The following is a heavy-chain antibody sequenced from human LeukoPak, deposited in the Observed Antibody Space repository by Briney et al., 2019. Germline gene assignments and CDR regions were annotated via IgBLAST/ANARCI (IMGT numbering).Heavy chain of an antibody. D-gene: IGHD2-8*02. V-gene: IGHV4-59*03. Sequence: PSETLSLTCTVSGGSISSYYWSWIRQPPGKGLEWIGYISYSGSTNCKPSLKSRITISVDTSKNQLSLKLNSVTAADTAVYYCATGGGSPGWLDPWGQGILVSVSS. CDR1: GGSISSYY. J-gene: IGHJ5*02. CDR2: ISYSGST. CDR3: ATGGGSPGWLDP.